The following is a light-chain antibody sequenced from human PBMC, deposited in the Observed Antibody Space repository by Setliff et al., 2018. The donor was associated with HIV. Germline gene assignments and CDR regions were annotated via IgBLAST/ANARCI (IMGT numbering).Light chain of an antibody. Sequence: QSALTQPPSVSGSPGQSVTISCTGTSSDVGSYNRVSWYQQPPGTAPKLMIYEVTKRPSVVPDRFSGSKSGNTASLTISGLQAEDEADYYCSSYSSTSTYVFGTGTKVTVL. J-gene: IGLJ1*01. CDR2: EVT. V-gene: IGLV2-18*02. CDR3: SSYSSTSTYV. CDR1: SSDVGSYNR.